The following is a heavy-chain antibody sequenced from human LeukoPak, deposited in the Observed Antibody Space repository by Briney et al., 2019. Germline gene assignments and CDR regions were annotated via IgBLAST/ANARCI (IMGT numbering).Heavy chain of an antibody. CDR3: ARGGIDAVGYYYYMDV. CDR2: IYPGDSDT. V-gene: IGHV5-51*01. J-gene: IGHJ6*03. D-gene: IGHD1-26*01. CDR1: GYSFTSYW. Sequence: GESLKISCKGSGYSFTSYWIGWVRQMPGKGLEWMGIIYPGDSDTRYSPSFQGQVTISADKSISTAYLQWSSLKASDTAMYYCARGGIDAVGYYYYMDVWGKGTTVTVSS.